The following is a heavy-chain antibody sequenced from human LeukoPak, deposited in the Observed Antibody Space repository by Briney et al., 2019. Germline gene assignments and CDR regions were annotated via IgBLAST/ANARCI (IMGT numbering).Heavy chain of an antibody. Sequence: ASVKVSCKASGYTFTRYDINWVRQATGQGLEWMGWMNPKSGNTGHAQKFQGRVTITRDTSISTVYMELSSLRSEDTAVYYCGRGLHGVAPEDYWGQGTLVTVSS. V-gene: IGHV1-8*03. CDR1: GYTFTRYD. J-gene: IGHJ4*02. CDR3: GRGLHGVAPEDY. CDR2: MNPKSGNT. D-gene: IGHD3-3*01.